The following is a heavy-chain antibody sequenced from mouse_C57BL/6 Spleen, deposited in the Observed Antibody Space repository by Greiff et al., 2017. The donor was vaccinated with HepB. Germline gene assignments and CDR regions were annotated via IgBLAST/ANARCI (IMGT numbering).Heavy chain of an antibody. D-gene: IGHD1-1*01. CDR2: IYHGDGDT. V-gene: IGHV1-80*01. J-gene: IGHJ2*01. CDR1: GYAFSSYW. CDR3: ASEGTTVAFDY. Sequence: VHLVESGAELVKPGASVKISCKASGYAFSSYWMNWVKQRPGKGLEWIGQIYHGDGDTNYNGKFKGKATLTADKSSSTAYMQLSSLTSEDSAVYFCASEGTTVAFDYWGQGTTLTVSS.